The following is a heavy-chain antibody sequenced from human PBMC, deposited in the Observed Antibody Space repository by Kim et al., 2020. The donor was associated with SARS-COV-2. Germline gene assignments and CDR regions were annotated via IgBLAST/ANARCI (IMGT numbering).Heavy chain of an antibody. Sequence: SVKVSCKASGGTFSSYAISWVRQAPGQGLEWMGGSIPIFGTANYAQKFQGRVTITADESTSTAYMDLSRLRSEDTAVYYFASGASLVRGVSLVWYFYLW. CDR3: ASGASLVRGVSLVWYFYL. V-gene: IGHV1-69*13. D-gene: IGHD3-10*01. J-gene: IGHJ2*01. CDR2: SIPIFGTA. CDR1: GGTFSSYA.